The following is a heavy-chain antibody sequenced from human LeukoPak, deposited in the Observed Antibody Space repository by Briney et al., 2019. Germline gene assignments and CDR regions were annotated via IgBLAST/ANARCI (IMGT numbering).Heavy chain of an antibody. CDR3: AVSSSGY. CDR2: ISWNGGSI. J-gene: IGHJ4*02. D-gene: IGHD6-6*01. V-gene: IGHV3-9*01. Sequence: GGSLRLSCAASGFTFDDYAMHWVRQAPGKGLEWVSGISWNGGSIGYADSVKGRFTISRDNAKNSLYLQMNSLRAEDTALYYCAVSSSGYWGQGTLVTVSS. CDR1: GFTFDDYA.